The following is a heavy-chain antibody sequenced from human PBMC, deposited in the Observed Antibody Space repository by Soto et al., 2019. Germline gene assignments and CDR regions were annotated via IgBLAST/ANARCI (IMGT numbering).Heavy chain of an antibody. CDR3: ANGYSSERDPLDP. CDR1: GYTFTGYY. CDR2: INPNSGGT. Sequence: GASVKVSCKASGYTFTGYYMHWVRQAPGQGLEWMGWINPNSGGTNYAQKFQGRVTMTRDTSISTAYMEMSRLRSDDTAVYYGANGYSSERDPLDPWGQGPLVTVYS. J-gene: IGHJ5*02. V-gene: IGHV1-2*02. D-gene: IGHD6-19*01.